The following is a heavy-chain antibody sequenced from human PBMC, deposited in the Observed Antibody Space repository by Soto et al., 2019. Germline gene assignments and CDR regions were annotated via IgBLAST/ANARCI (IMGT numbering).Heavy chain of an antibody. V-gene: IGHV3-21*01. CDR2: ISTSSSNI. CDR1: GFTFSTHS. CDR3: ARDLPYDGMDV. J-gene: IGHJ6*02. Sequence: LGGSLRLSCAASGFTFSTHSMNWVRQAPGKGLEWVSSISTSSSNIHYADLVEGRFTISRDNAKNSLYLQMDSLRAEDTAIYYCARDLPYDGMDVWGQGTTVTVSS.